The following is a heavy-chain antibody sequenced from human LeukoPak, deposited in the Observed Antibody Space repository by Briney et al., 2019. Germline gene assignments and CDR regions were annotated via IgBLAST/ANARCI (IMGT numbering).Heavy chain of an antibody. Sequence: SETLSLTCTFSGGSISSYYWSWIRQPPGKGLEWIGYISYSGSTKYNPSFKSRVTISVDTSKNQFSLKLSSVTAADTAVYHCASESAAGIFDYWGQGTLVTVSS. CDR3: ASESAAGIFDY. V-gene: IGHV4-59*01. CDR2: ISYSGST. J-gene: IGHJ4*02. CDR1: GGSISSYY. D-gene: IGHD6-13*01.